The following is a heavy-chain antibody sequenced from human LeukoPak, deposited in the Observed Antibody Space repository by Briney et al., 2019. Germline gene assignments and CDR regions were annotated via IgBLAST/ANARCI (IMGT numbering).Heavy chain of an antibody. D-gene: IGHD5-24*01. CDR1: GFTVSGNY. CDR3: ARRDGSFDY. CDR2: IYSGTKT. J-gene: IGHJ4*02. Sequence: PGGSLRPSCAAPGFTVSGNYMSCVRQSPQKGLEWVSLIYSGTKTYYADSVKGRFTISKDNSKNTLYLQMNSLGAEDTAVYYCARRDGSFDYWGQGILVTVSS. V-gene: IGHV3-53*01.